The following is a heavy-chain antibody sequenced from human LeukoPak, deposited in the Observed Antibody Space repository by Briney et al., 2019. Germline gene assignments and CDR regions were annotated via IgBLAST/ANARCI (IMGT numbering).Heavy chain of an antibody. V-gene: IGHV4-4*07. CDR3: ARESPRRVFDF. Sequence: SETLSLTCTVSGGSISSYYWSWIRQPAGKGLEWIGRIYSSGSTDYNPSLKSRVTMSVDTSKNQFSLKLSSVTAADTALYYCARESPRRVFDFWGQGTLVTVSS. CDR2: IYSSGST. CDR1: GGSISSYY. J-gene: IGHJ4*02.